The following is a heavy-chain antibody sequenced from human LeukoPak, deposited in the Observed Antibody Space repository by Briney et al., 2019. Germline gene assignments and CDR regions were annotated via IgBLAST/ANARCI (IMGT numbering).Heavy chain of an antibody. J-gene: IGHJ4*02. V-gene: IGHV3-23*01. Sequence: PGGSLRLSCAASGFTFSSYAMSWARQAPGKGLEWVSAISGSGGSTYYADSVKGRFTISRDNSKNTLYLQMNSLRAEDTAVYYCAKARSGIVVVPAATYFDYWGQGTLVTVSS. D-gene: IGHD2-2*01. CDR3: AKARSGIVVVPAATYFDY. CDR1: GFTFSSYA. CDR2: ISGSGGST.